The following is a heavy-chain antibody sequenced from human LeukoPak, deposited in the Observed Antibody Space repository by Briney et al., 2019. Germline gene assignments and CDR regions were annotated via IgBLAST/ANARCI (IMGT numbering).Heavy chain of an antibody. J-gene: IGHJ5*02. Sequence: SETLSLTCTVSGYSISSGYYWGWIRQPPGKGLEWIGSIYHSGSTDYNPSLKSRDTISVDTSKNQFSLKLRSVTAADTAVYYCASQQQLVLLDWFDPWGQGTLVTVSS. CDR1: GYSISSGYY. CDR2: IYHSGST. V-gene: IGHV4-38-2*02. D-gene: IGHD6-13*01. CDR3: ASQQQLVLLDWFDP.